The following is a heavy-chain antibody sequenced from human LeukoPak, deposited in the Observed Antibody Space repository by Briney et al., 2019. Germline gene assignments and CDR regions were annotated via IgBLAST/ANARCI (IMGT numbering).Heavy chain of an antibody. CDR1: GFTVSSNY. V-gene: IGHV3-66*02. CDR2: IYSGGST. J-gene: IGHJ3*02. Sequence: GGPLRLSCAASGFTVSSNYMSWVRQAPGKGLEWVSVIYSGGSTYYADSVKGRFTISRDNSKNTLYLQMNSLRAEDTAVYYCARGFGFTMDAFDIWGQGTMATVSS. CDR3: ARGFGFTMDAFDI. D-gene: IGHD3-10*01.